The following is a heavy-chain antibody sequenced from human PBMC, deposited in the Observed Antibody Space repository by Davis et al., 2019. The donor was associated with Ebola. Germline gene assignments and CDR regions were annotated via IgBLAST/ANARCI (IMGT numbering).Heavy chain of an antibody. J-gene: IGHJ4*02. CDR3: ARHAGLRPLDY. CDR1: GGSISSYY. Sequence: SETLSLTCTVSGGSISSYYWSWIRQPPGKGLEWIGYIYYSGSTNYNPSLKSRVTISVDTSKNQFSLKLSSVTAADTAVYYCARHAGLRPLDYWGQGTLVTVSS. CDR2: IYYSGST. D-gene: IGHD1-14*01. V-gene: IGHV4-59*08.